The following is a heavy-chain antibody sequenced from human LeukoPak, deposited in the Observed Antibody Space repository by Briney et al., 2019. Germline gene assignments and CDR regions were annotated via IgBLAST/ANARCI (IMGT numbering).Heavy chain of an antibody. D-gene: IGHD3-22*01. Sequence: GESLKISCQSSGYTFTSYWIGWVRQMPWKGLEWMGIIYPGDSDTRYSPSFQGQVTISADKSISTAYLQWSSLKASDTAMYYCARQLWYYDSSGYSYWGQGTLVTVSS. V-gene: IGHV5-51*01. CDR2: IYPGDSDT. J-gene: IGHJ4*02. CDR3: ARQLWYYDSSGYSY. CDR1: GYTFTSYW.